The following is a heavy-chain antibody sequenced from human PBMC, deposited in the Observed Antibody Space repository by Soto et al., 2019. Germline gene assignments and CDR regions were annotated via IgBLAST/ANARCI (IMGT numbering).Heavy chain of an antibody. D-gene: IGHD5-12*01. Sequence: EVQLLESGGGLVQPGGSLRLSCAASGFTFSSYAMSWVRQAPGKGLEWVSSISSSGGSTYYADSVKGRFNISRDNSKNTLYLQMNSLRAEDTAVYYCAKDLGGYSGYAFDYWGQGTLVTVSS. CDR3: AKDLGGYSGYAFDY. CDR1: GFTFSSYA. V-gene: IGHV3-23*01. J-gene: IGHJ4*02. CDR2: ISSSGGST.